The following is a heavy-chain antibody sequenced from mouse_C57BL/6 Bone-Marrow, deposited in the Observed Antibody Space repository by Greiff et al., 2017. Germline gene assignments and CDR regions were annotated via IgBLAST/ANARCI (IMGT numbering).Heavy chain of an antibody. J-gene: IGHJ1*03. CDR2: IHPNSGST. V-gene: IGHV1-64*01. D-gene: IGHD1-1*01. Sequence: VQLQQPGAELVKPGASVKLSCKASGYTFTSYWMHWVKQRPGQGLEWIGMIHPNSGSTNYNEKFKSKATLTVDKSSSTAYMQLSSLASEDSAVYYFARWGVVPYFDVWGTGTTVTVSS. CDR3: ARWGVVPYFDV. CDR1: GYTFTSYW.